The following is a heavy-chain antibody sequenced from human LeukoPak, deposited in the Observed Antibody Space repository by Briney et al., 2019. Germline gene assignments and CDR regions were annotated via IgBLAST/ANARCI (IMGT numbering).Heavy chain of an antibody. Sequence: GGSLRLSCAASGFTFSSYAMSWVRQAPGKGLEWVSAISGGSADSADSVKGRFSISIDNSKNTLYLQMNSLRAEDTAVYYCAKDRSSRYDFWSGSFSHYYYYYMDVWGKGTTVTVSS. D-gene: IGHD3-3*01. V-gene: IGHV3-23*01. J-gene: IGHJ6*03. CDR2: ISGGSA. CDR3: AKDRSSRYDFWSGSFSHYYYYYMDV. CDR1: GFTFSSYA.